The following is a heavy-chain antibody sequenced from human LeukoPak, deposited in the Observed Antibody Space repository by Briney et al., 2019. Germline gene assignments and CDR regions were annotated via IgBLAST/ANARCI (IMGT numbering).Heavy chain of an antibody. CDR2: IYYSGST. CDR1: GGSISSSSYY. V-gene: IGHV4-39*01. Sequence: PSETLSLTCTVSGGSISSSSYYWGWIRQPPGKGLEWIGSIYYSGSTYYNPSLKSRVTISVDTSKNQFSLKLSSVTAADTAVYYCARLSTQQLGRDYWGQGTLVTVSS. CDR3: ARLSTQQLGRDY. D-gene: IGHD6-13*01. J-gene: IGHJ4*02.